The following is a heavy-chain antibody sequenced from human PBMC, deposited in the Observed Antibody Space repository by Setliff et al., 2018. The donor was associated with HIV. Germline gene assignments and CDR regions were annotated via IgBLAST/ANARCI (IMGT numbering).Heavy chain of an antibody. J-gene: IGHJ3*02. CDR3: ARDNYYFDNSGYPVDVFDI. CDR1: GFSFSGYS. CDR2: ISSSSSTI. V-gene: IGHV3-48*01. Sequence: WGSLRLSCAASGFSFSGYSMNWVRQAPGRGLEWLSYISSSSSTIYYADSVKGRFTISRDNAKNSLYLQMNSLRVEDTAVYYCARDNYYFDNSGYPVDVFDIWGQGTMVTVSS. D-gene: IGHD3-22*01.